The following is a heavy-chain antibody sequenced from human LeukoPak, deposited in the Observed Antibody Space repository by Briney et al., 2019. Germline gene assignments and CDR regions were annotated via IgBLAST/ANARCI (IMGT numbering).Heavy chain of an antibody. J-gene: IGHJ6*02. V-gene: IGHV3-30-3*01. D-gene: IGHD2-2*01. CDR1: GFTFSSYA. CDR3: AREWDCSSTSCSDYYYGMDV. Sequence: QPGRSLRLSCVASGFTFSSYAMHWVRQAPGKGLEWVAVISYDGSNKYYADSVKGRFTISRDNSENTLYLQMNSLRAEDTAVYYCAREWDCSSTSCSDYYYGMDVWGQGTTVTVSS. CDR2: ISYDGSNK.